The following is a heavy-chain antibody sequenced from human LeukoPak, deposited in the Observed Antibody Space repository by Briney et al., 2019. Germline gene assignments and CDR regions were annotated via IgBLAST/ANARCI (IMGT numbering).Heavy chain of an antibody. Sequence: PGGSLRLSCRTSGFAFNNYAMNWVRQPPGKGLEWVSGISGFNTYYADSVNDRFTISRDNSKNVLYLQMNRLRVEDTAVYYCVKDVCTSPWCLLYSDSWGQGALVTVSS. D-gene: IGHD2-8*01. V-gene: IGHV3-23*01. CDR3: VKDVCTSPWCLLYSDS. CDR1: GFAFNNYA. J-gene: IGHJ4*02. CDR2: ISGFNT.